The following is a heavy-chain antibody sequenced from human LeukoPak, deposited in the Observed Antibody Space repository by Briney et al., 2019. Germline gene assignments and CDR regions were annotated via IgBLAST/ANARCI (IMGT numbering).Heavy chain of an antibody. CDR2: IYPGDYET. D-gene: IGHD2-21*02. J-gene: IGHJ4*02. Sequence: GESLKISCEGSGYSFSNYWIGWVRQMPGKGLEWMGIIYPGDYETRYSPSFQGLVTISVDKSISTAYLQWSSLKASDTAMYYCAIPPGYCGNVCSFDHWGQGTLVTVS. CDR3: AIPPGYCGNVCSFDH. V-gene: IGHV5-51*01. CDR1: GYSFSNYW.